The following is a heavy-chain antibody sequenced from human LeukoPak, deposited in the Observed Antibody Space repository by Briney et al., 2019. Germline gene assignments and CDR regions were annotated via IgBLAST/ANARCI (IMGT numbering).Heavy chain of an antibody. CDR3: ARTYDSSGYYYYGY. J-gene: IGHJ4*02. V-gene: IGHV3-53*01. Sequence: GGSLRLXCAASGFTVSSNYMRWVRQAPGKGLEWVSVIYSGGSTYYADSVKGRFTISRDNSKNTLYLQMNSLRAEDTAVYYCARTYDSSGYYYYGYWGQGTLVTVSS. CDR2: IYSGGST. D-gene: IGHD3-22*01. CDR1: GFTVSSNY.